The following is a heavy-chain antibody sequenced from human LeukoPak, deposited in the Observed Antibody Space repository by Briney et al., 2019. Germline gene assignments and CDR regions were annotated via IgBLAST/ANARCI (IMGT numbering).Heavy chain of an antibody. CDR3: ASDMRTGTTSPYYYMDV. Sequence: AVKVSCKASGCTFSSYAISWVRQAPGQGLEWMGRIIPIFGTANYAQKFQGRVTITADKSTSTAYMELSSLRSEDTAVYYCASDMRTGTTSPYYYMDVWGKGTTASVSS. CDR1: GCTFSSYA. V-gene: IGHV1-69*06. J-gene: IGHJ6*03. CDR2: IIPIFGTA. D-gene: IGHD1-7*01.